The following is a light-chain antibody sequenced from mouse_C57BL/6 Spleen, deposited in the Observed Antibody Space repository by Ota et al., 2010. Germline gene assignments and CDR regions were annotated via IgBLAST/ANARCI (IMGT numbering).Light chain of an antibody. V-gene: IGKV6-23*01. Sequence: DIVMTQSHKFMSTSVGDRVSITCKASQDXGTAVAWYQQKPGQSPKLLIYWASTRHTGVPDRFTGSGSGTDFTLTISNVQSEDLADYFCQQYSSYPTFGAGTKLELK. CDR1: QDXGTA. CDR3: QQYSSYPT. J-gene: IGKJ5*01. CDR2: WAS.